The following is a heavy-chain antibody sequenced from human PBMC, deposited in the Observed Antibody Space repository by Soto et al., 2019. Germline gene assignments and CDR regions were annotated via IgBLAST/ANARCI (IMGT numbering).Heavy chain of an antibody. Sequence: GESLKISCKGVGYKFGSAWIGWVRQMPGKGLEWMGIIKPGTSDIRYSPSCRGHVTISADEAVGTAYLQWSSLKASDTAMYYCARQLSHICDSWGQGTLVTSPQ. D-gene: IGHD3-3*02. CDR3: ARQLSHICDS. CDR1: GYKFGSAW. CDR2: IKPGTSDI. V-gene: IGHV5-51*01. J-gene: IGHJ4*02.